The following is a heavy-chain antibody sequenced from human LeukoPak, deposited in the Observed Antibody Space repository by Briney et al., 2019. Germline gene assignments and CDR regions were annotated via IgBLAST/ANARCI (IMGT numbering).Heavy chain of an antibody. Sequence: SETLSLTCSVSGGSISSHYWSWIRQPPGKGLEWTGYIHYSGSTNYNPSLKSRVTMSVDTSKNQFSLKLSAVTAADTAVYYCARDRVAVAGYYNWVDPWGQGTLVTGSS. CDR1: GGSISSHY. CDR3: ARDRVAVAGYYNWVDP. J-gene: IGHJ5*02. CDR2: IHYSGST. V-gene: IGHV4-59*11. D-gene: IGHD6-19*01.